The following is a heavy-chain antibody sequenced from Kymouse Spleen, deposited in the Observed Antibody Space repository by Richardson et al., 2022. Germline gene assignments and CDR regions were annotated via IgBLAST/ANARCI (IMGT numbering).Heavy chain of an antibody. CDR1: GYTFTSYD. Sequence: QVQLVQSGAEVKKPGASVKVSCKASGYTFTSYDINWVRQATGQGLEWMGWMNPNSGNTGYAQKFQGRVTMTRNTSISTAYMELSSLRSEDTAVYYCARATYSSGWYYYYYGMDVWGQGTTVTVSS. CDR3: ARATYSSGWYYYYYGMDV. J-gene: IGHJ6*02. V-gene: IGHV1-8*01. CDR2: MNPNSGNT. D-gene: IGHD6-19*01.